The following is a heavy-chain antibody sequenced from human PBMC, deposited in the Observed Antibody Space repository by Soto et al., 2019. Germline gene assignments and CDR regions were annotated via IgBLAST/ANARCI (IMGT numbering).Heavy chain of an antibody. J-gene: IGHJ5*02. V-gene: IGHV4-4*02. CDR3: ARLYMVRGVMDWFDP. CDR1: GGSISSSNW. CDR2: IYHSGST. Sequence: QVQLQESGPGLVKPSGTLSLTCAVSGGSISSSNWWSWVRQPPGKGLEWIGEIYHSGSTNYNPSLKSRVTISVDKSTTQFSLKLSSVTAADTAVYYCARLYMVRGVMDWFDPWGQGTLVTVSS. D-gene: IGHD3-10*01.